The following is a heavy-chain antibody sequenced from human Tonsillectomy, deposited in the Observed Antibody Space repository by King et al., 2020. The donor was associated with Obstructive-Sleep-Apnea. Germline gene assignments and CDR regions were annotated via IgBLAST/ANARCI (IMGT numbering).Heavy chain of an antibody. J-gene: IGHJ4*02. CDR1: GFTFTTYD. V-gene: IGHV3-30*18. D-gene: IGHD2-2*01. CDR2: ISYDGSNK. Sequence: VQLVESGGGVVQPGRSLRLSCAASGFTFTTYDMHWVRQAPGKGLEWVAVISYDGSNKYYVDSVKGRFTISRDNSKNTLYLQMNSLRAEDTAVYYCAKAGYCSSTSCFLDYWGQGTLVTVSS. CDR3: AKAGYCSSTSCFLDY.